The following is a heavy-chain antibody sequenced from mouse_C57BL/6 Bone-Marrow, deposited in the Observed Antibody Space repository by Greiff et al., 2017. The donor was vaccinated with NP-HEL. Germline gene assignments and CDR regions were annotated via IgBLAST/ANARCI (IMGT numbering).Heavy chain of an antibody. V-gene: IGHV1-18*01. CDR2: INPNNGGT. J-gene: IGHJ3*01. CDR1: GYTFTDYN. CDR3: ARLGAWFAY. Sequence: VQLQQSGPELVKLGASVKIPCKASGYTFTDYNMVWVKQSHGKSLEWIGDINPNNGGTIYNQKFKGKATLTVDKSSSTAYMELRSLTSEDTAVYYCARLGAWFAYWGQGTLVTVSA.